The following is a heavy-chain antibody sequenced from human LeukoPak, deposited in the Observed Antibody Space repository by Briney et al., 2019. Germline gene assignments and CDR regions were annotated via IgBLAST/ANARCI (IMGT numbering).Heavy chain of an antibody. J-gene: IGHJ4*02. V-gene: IGHV1-58*01. Sequence: SVKVSCKASGFTFTSSAVQWVRQARGQRLEWIGWIVVGSGNTNYAQKFQERVTIPRDMSTSTAYMELSSLRSEDTAVYYCARDGSSTEFGDYWGQGTLVTVSS. CDR2: IVVGSGNT. CDR3: ARDGSSTEFGDY. CDR1: GFTFTSSA. D-gene: IGHD3-10*01.